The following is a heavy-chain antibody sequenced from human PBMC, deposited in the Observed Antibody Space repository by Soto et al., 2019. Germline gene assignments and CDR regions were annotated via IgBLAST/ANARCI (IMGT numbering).Heavy chain of an antibody. J-gene: IGHJ4*02. V-gene: IGHV3-23*01. CDR2: ISVGGSNT. CDR3: ATTNRWNMIRGESFDT. Sequence: EVQLLESGGGLVQPGGSLRLSCVASGFTFNTYAMTWVRQAPGRGLEWVSGISVGGSNTYYADSVKGRFTISRDNTKNTIYLQMHRLRAEDTAVHYCATTNRWNMIRGESFDTWGQGTLVTDSS. CDR1: GFTFNTYA. D-gene: IGHD3-10*01.